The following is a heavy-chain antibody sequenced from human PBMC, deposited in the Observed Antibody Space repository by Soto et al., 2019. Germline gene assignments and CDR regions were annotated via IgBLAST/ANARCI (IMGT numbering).Heavy chain of an antibody. V-gene: IGHV1-69*08. CDR1: GGTFSSYT. Sequence: QVQLVQCGAEAKNPGSSVKVSCKASGGTFSSYTISWVRQAPGQGLEWMGRIIPILGIANYAQKFQGRVTSTADKSTCSAYMELSSLRSEDTAVYYCARDRYGDYYYYYGMDVWGQGTTVTVSS. CDR3: ARDRYGDYYYYYGMDV. CDR2: IIPILGIA. J-gene: IGHJ6*02. D-gene: IGHD4-17*01.